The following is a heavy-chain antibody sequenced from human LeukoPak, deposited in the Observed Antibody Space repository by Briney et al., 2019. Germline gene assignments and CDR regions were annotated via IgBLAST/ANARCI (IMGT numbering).Heavy chain of an antibody. J-gene: IGHJ3*02. CDR1: GGSFSGYY. V-gene: IGHV4-34*01. CDR2: INHSEGT. D-gene: IGHD2-15*01. Sequence: PSETLSLTCAIYGGSFSGYYWSWIRQPPGKGLEWIGEINHSEGTKYNPSLKSRVTISVDTSKNQFSLKLNSVTAADTAVYYCARYCSGGSCYGAFDTWGQGTMVTVSS. CDR3: ARYCSGGSCYGAFDT.